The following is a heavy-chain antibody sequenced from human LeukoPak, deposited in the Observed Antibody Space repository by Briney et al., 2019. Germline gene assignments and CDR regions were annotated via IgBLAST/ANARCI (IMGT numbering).Heavy chain of an antibody. CDR2: ISWNSGSI. CDR1: GFTFDDYA. V-gene: IGHV3-9*01. CDR3: AKDESGGPGA. J-gene: IGHJ5*02. Sequence: GRSLRLSCAASGFTFDDYAMHWVRQAPGKGLEWVSGISWNSGSIGYADSVKGRFTISRDNAKNSLYLQMNSLRAEDTALYYCAKDESGGPGAWGQGTLVTVSS. D-gene: IGHD3-16*01.